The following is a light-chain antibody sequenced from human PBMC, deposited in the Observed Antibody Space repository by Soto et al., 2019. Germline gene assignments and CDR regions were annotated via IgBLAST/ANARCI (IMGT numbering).Light chain of an antibody. Sequence: EIVLTQSPATLSLSSWEIATLSCRASQSVNNFLAWYQQRSGQAPRLVMYEASNRATGVPARFSGSGSGTDFTLTISSLEPEDFAMYYCQQRRNWPPTFGQGTMVDIK. V-gene: IGKV3-11*01. CDR3: QQRRNWPPT. CDR1: QSVNNF. J-gene: IGKJ1*01. CDR2: EAS.